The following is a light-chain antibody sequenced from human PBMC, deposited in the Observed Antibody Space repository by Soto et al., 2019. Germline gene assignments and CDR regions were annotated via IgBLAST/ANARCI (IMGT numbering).Light chain of an antibody. J-gene: IGLJ2*01. CDR3: QVWHSTSVRV. CDR1: NIGAKG. CDR2: DDR. V-gene: IGLV3-21*02. Sequence: SYELTQPPSVSVAPGQTARITSGGNNIGAKGVHWYQQKKPGQAPVLVVFDDRARPSAIPERFSGSNSGNTATLTISRVEAGDEADYYCQVWHSTSVRVFGGGTKLTVL.